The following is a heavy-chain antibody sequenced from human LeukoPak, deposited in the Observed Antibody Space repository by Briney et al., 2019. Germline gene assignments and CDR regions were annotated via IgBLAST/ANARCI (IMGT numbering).Heavy chain of an antibody. CDR1: GFTFSSYS. CDR3: ATLSVLGSGSSYNGDSLDY. J-gene: IGHJ4*02. Sequence: PGGSLRLSCAASGFTFSSYSVNWVRQAPGKGLEWVAVISYDGSNKYYADSVKGRFTISRDNSKNTLYLQMNSLRAEDTAVYYCATLSVLGSGSSYNGDSLDYWGQGTLVTVSS. V-gene: IGHV3-30*03. D-gene: IGHD3-10*01. CDR2: ISYDGSNK.